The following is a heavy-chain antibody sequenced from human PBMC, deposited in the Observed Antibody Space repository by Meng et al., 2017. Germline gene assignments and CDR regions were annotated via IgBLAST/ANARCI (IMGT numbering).Heavy chain of an antibody. J-gene: IGHJ4*02. D-gene: IGHD2/OR15-2a*01. CDR1: GFTFTDHY. Sequence: VQVVESGGGLVKPGGSLRLSCAASGFTFTDHYMDLVRQAPGKGLEWVGRITNTPNRYPTNYAASVKGRFTISRDDSKDSLYLEMNSLKIEDTAVYYCARDTSTSLDYWGQGALVTVSS. CDR2: ITNTPNRYPT. V-gene: IGHV3-72*01. CDR3: ARDTSTSLDY.